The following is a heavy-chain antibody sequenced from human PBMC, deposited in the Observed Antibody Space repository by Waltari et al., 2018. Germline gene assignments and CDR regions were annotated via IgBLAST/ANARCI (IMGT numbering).Heavy chain of an antibody. D-gene: IGHD2-21*02. V-gene: IGHV3-30*04. CDR3: ARARGSDSGYDY. J-gene: IGHJ4*02. CDR1: GFTFSSYA. Sequence: QVQLVESGGGVVQPGRSLRLSCAASGFTFSSYAMHWVRQAPGKGRGWVAVISDDGSNKDYADAVKGRFTISRDNSKNTLYLQMNSLRAEYTAVYYCARARGSDSGYDYWGQGTLVTVSS. CDR2: ISDDGSNK.